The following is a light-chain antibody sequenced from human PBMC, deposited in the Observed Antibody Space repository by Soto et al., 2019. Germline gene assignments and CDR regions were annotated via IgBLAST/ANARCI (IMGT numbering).Light chain of an antibody. Sequence: EIVLTQSPATLSLSPGERATLSCRASQSMSRYLAWYQQTPGQAPRLLIYDAFNRATGIPARFSGSGSGTEFTLTIRRLEPEDFATYYCQQYNSYSFGQGTKVDI. CDR3: QQYNSYS. CDR1: QSMSRY. CDR2: DAF. V-gene: IGKV3-11*01. J-gene: IGKJ1*01.